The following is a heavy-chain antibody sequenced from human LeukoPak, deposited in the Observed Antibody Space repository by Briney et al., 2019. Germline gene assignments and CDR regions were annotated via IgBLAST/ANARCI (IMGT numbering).Heavy chain of an antibody. CDR1: GGSISSYY. CDR2: IYYSGST. J-gene: IGHJ4*02. Sequence: SETLSLTCTVSGGSISSYYWSWIRQPPGKGLEWIGYIYYSGSTNYNPSLKSRVTISVDTSKNQFSLKLSSVTAADTAVYYCARARVGASYFFDYWGQGTLVTVSS. V-gene: IGHV4-59*01. D-gene: IGHD1-26*01. CDR3: ARARVGASYFFDY.